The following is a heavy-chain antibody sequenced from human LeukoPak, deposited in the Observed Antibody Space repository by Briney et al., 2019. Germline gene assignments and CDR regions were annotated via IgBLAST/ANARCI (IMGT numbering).Heavy chain of an antibody. CDR1: GFTFSNFA. CDR2: ISSGSTTI. J-gene: IGHJ4*02. Sequence: GGSLRLSCAASGFTFSNFAMTWVREAPGEGLEWVSYISSGSTTIKYADSVKGRSTISRDNARNSLYLQMNSLRAEDTAVYYCARVDGVCGCSLDYWGQGTLVTVSS. D-gene: IGHD2-21*01. V-gene: IGHV3-48*01. CDR3: ARVDGVCGCSLDY.